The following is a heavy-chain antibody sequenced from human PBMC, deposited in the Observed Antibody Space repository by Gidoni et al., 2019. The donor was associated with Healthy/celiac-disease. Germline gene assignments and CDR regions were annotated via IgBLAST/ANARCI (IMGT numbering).Heavy chain of an antibody. CDR3: ARLLDNPLEQQLVFDY. J-gene: IGHJ4*02. Sequence: PGLVKPSETLSLTCTVSGGSISSSSYYWGWIRQPPGKGLEWIGSIYYSGSTYYNPSLKSRVTISVDTSKNQFSLKLSSVTAADTAVYYCARLLDNPLEQQLVFDYWGQGTLVTVSS. CDR1: GGSISSSSYY. V-gene: IGHV4-39*01. D-gene: IGHD6-13*01. CDR2: IYYSGST.